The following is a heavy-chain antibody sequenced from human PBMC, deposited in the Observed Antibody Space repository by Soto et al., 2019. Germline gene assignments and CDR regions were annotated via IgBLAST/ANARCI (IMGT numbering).Heavy chain of an antibody. CDR2: IYYSGST. CDR1: GGSISSDGYY. J-gene: IGHJ4*02. V-gene: IGHV4-31*03. Sequence: QVQLQESGPGLVKPSQTLSLTCTVSGGSISSDGYYWSWIRQHPGKGLEWIGYIYYSGSTYYNPSLTSRVTISVDTSKNQFSLKLSSVTVADTAVYYCARDLRGYGTVDYWGQGTLVTVSS. D-gene: IGHD5-18*01. CDR3: ARDLRGYGTVDY.